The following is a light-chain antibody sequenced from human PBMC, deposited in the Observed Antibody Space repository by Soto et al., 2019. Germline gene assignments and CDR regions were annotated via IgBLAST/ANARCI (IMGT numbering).Light chain of an antibody. CDR3: QQYNSCPWT. CDR1: QNIKDW. CDR2: EGS. Sequence: DIQMTQSPSTLSASVGDRVTITCRASQNIKDWLAWYHQRTGQAPNLLISEGSSLESGVPSTFSSTASATEFILTISSLQADDFATYYCQQYNSCPWTFGQGTRVEI. V-gene: IGKV1-5*01. J-gene: IGKJ1*01.